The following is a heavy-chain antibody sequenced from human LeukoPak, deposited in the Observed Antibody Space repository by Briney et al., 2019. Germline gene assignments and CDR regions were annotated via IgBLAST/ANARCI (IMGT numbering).Heavy chain of an antibody. CDR1: GGSISSYY. V-gene: IGHV4-59*01. D-gene: IGHD2-21*02. J-gene: IGHJ3*02. Sequence: SETLSLTCTVSGGSISSYYWSWIRQPPGKGLEWIGYIYYSGSTNCNPSLKSRVTISVDTSKNQFSLKLSSVTAADTAVYYCARVRHCGGDCYGFDAFDIWGQGTMVTVSS. CDR2: IYYSGST. CDR3: ARVRHCGGDCYGFDAFDI.